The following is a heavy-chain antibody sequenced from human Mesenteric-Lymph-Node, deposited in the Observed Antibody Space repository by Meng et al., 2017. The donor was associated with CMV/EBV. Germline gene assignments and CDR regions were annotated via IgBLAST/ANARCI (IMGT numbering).Heavy chain of an antibody. Sequence: GESLKISCAASGFTFSSYAMSWVRQAPGKGLEWVSVIYSGGSSTYYADSVKGRFTISRDNSKNTLYLQMNSLRAEDTAVYYCARDLEYGGNWGLPGYWGQGTLVTVSS. CDR2: IYSGGSST. D-gene: IGHD4/OR15-4a*01. J-gene: IGHJ4*02. V-gene: IGHV3-23*03. CDR3: ARDLEYGGNWGLPGY. CDR1: GFTFSSYA.